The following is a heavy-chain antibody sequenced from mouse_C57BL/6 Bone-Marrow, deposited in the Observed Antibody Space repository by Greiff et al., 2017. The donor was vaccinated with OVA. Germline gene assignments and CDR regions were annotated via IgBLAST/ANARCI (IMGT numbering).Heavy chain of an antibody. CDR2: ISSGGSYT. Sequence: EVKLVESGGDLVKPGGSLKLSCAASGFTFSSYGMSWVRQTPDQRLEWVATISSGGSYTYYPDSVKGRFTISRDNAKNTLYLQMSSLKSEDTAMYYCARICYDYDGGDYWGQGTTLTVSS. D-gene: IGHD2-4*01. V-gene: IGHV5-6*01. CDR1: GFTFSSYG. J-gene: IGHJ2*01. CDR3: ARICYDYDGGDY.